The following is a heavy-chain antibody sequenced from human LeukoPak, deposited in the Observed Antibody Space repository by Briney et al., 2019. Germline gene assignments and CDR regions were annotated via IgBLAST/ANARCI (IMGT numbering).Heavy chain of an antibody. CDR1: GGTFSSYA. V-gene: IGHV1-69*05. J-gene: IGHJ6*03. Sequence: SVKVSCKASGGTFSSYAISWVRQAPGQGLEWMGGIIPIFGTANYAQKFQGRVTITTDESTSTAYMELSSLRSEDTAVYYCASLGADSRLGATIRYRYYYYMDVWGKGTTVTVSS. CDR2: IIPIFGTA. CDR3: ASLGADSRLGATIRYRYYYYMDV. D-gene: IGHD5-12*01.